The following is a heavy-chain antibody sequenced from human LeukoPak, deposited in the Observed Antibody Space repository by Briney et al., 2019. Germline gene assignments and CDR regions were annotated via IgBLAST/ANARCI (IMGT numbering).Heavy chain of an antibody. V-gene: IGHV3-30*04. CDR3: ARAGQLWDHFDY. D-gene: IGHD5-18*01. Sequence: PGGSLRLSCAASGFTLSSYAMHWVRQAPGKGLEWVAVISYDGSNKYYADSVKGRFTISRDNSKNTLYLQMNSLRAEDTAVYYCARAGQLWDHFDYWGQGTLVTVSS. J-gene: IGHJ4*02. CDR2: ISYDGSNK. CDR1: GFTLSSYA.